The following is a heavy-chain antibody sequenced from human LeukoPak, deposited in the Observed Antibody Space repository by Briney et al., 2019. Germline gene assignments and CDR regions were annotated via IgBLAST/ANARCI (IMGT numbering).Heavy chain of an antibody. J-gene: IGHJ4*02. CDR2: IYYSGST. CDR3: ARGIGSYLPIGY. V-gene: IGHV4-59*01. CDR1: GGSISTYY. Sequence: SETLSLTCTVSGGSISTYYWSWIRLPPGKGLEWIGYIYYSGSTNYNPSLKSRVTISVDTSKNQFSLKLSSVTAADTAVYYCARGIGSYLPIGYWGQGTLVTVSS. D-gene: IGHD1-26*01.